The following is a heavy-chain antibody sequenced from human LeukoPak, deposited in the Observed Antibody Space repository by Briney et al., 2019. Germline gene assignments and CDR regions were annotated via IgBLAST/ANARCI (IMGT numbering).Heavy chain of an antibody. V-gene: IGHV1-2*02. Sequence: ASVKVSCKTSGYTFTGYYLQWVRQAPGQGLEWMGWINPNSGGTNSAQKFQGRVTMTWDTSISTAYMELSRLRSEDTAVYYCASSIPYYYDSSGLDAFDIWGQGTMVTVSS. CDR3: ASSIPYYYDSSGLDAFDI. CDR1: GYTFTGYY. J-gene: IGHJ3*02. D-gene: IGHD3-22*01. CDR2: INPNSGGT.